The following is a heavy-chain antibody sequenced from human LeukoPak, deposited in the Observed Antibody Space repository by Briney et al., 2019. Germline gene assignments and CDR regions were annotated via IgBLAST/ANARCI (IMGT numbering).Heavy chain of an antibody. J-gene: IGHJ4*02. CDR2: LSGSGITT. CDR1: GFTFSNSA. V-gene: IGHV3-23*01. CDR3: ARVRGVELLAFCDY. Sequence: GGSLRLSCAASGFTFSNSAMSWVRQAPGKGLEWVSTLSGSGITTYYADSVKGRFTISRDNSKNSLYLQMNSLRAEDTAVYCWARVRGVELLAFCDYWGQGTLVTVSS. D-gene: IGHD3-10*01.